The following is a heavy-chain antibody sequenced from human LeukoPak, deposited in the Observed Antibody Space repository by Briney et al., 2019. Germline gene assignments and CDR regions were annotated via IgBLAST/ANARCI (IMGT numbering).Heavy chain of an antibody. Sequence: SETLSLTCTVSGGSISSGSYYWSWIRQPAGKGLEWIGRIYTSGSTNYNPSLKSRVTISVDASKNQFSLKLSSVTAADTAVYYCASELAGIFDYWGQGTLVTVSS. CDR3: ASELAGIFDY. CDR1: GGSISSGSYY. CDR2: IYTSGST. J-gene: IGHJ4*02. D-gene: IGHD3-10*01. V-gene: IGHV4-61*02.